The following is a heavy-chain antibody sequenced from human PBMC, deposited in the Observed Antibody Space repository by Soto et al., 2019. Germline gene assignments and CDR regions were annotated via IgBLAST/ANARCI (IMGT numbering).Heavy chain of an antibody. D-gene: IGHD1-7*01. CDR2: ISTYNGNP. CDR3: ARGRTRALDY. J-gene: IGHJ4*02. CDR1: GYIFTSQG. Sequence: QIQLVQSGAEVKKPGASVKVSCKASGYIFTSQGISWVRQAPGQGLEWMGWISTYNGNPNYAQKLQGRVTMTTNTSTTTALLELRSITSDDTAVYYCARGRTRALDYWGQGTPVIVSS. V-gene: IGHV1-18*01.